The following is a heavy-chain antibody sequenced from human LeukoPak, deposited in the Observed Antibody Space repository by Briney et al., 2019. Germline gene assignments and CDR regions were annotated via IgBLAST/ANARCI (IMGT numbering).Heavy chain of an antibody. CDR1: GGSMSSYY. CDR2: ISGSGNT. CDR3: ARDFKVAGFDP. Sequence: SETLSLTCTVSGGSMSSYYWSWIRQPAGKGLEWIGRISGSGNTNYNPSLKSRVTMSVDTSKSQFSLKLSSVTAADTTVYYCARDFKVAGFDPWGQGTLVTVSS. J-gene: IGHJ5*02. V-gene: IGHV4-4*07. D-gene: IGHD6-19*01.